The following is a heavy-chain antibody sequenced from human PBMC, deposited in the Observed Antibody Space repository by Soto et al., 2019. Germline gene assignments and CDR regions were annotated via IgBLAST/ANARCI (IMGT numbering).Heavy chain of an antibody. J-gene: IGHJ4*02. CDR2: ISGGSETT. CDR1: GFVFSHFA. CDR3: AKDLDGGFGELFFDK. D-gene: IGHD3-10*01. Sequence: EVQLLESGGGLVQPGGSLRLSCEASGFVFSHFALSWVRQAPGKGLEWVSGISGGSETTSYADSVKGRFTISRDNSKGTLFLQMNNLRAEDTATYFCAKDLDGGFGELFFDKWCQGTLVTVSS. V-gene: IGHV3-23*01.